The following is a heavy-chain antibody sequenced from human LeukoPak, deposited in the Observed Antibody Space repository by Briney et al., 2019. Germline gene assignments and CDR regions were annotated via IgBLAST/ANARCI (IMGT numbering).Heavy chain of an antibody. D-gene: IGHD3-10*01. CDR2: ISSSGSTI. V-gene: IGHV3-48*03. CDR3: ARDYYGSGSYYSRFDY. CDR1: GFTFSSYE. Sequence: QSGGSLRLSCAASGFTFSSYEMNWVRQAPGKGLEWVSYISSSGSTIYYADSVKGRFTISRDNAKNSLYLQMNSLRAEDTAVYYCARDYYGSGSYYSRFDYWGQGTLVTVSS. J-gene: IGHJ4*02.